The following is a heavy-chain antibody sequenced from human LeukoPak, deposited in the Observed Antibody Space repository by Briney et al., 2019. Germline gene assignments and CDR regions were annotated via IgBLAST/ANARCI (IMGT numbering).Heavy chain of an antibody. V-gene: IGHV3-30*04. J-gene: IGHJ3*01. CDR1: GFIFSTYA. Sequence: PGTSLRLSCEASGFIFSTYAFHWVRQATGKGPEWMAFITYDGSDTYFAASVMGRFTLSRDKSKNALYLQMNSPTSADTAMYDCARPGGYAFDVWGQGTMVTVSS. CDR2: ITYDGSDT. CDR3: ARPGGYAFDV. D-gene: IGHD3-10*01.